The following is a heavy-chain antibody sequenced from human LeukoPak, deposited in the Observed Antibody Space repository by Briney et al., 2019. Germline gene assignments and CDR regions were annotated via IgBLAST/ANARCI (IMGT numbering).Heavy chain of an antibody. J-gene: IGHJ4*02. CDR2: IYPGDSDT. D-gene: IGHD2-15*01. Sequence: GESLKISCKGSGYSFTNYWIGWVRQMPGKVLEWMGIIYPGDSDTRYSPSFQGQVTISADKSISTAYLQWSSLRASDSAMYYCALKSRGYCSGGRCYIGYWGQGTLVTVSS. V-gene: IGHV5-51*01. CDR3: ALKSRGYCSGGRCYIGY. CDR1: GYSFTNYW.